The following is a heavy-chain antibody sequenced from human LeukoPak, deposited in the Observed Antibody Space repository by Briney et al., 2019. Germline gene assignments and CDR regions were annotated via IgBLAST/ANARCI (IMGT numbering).Heavy chain of an antibody. CDR1: GGSISSSSYY. CDR2: IYYSGST. V-gene: IGHV4-39*01. Sequence: SETLSLTCTVSGGSISSSSYYWGWIRQPPGKGQEWIGSIYYSGSTYYNPSLKSRVTISVDTSKNQFSLKLSSVTAADTAVYYCARHPNWNYYFDYWGQGTLVTVSS. D-gene: IGHD1-7*01. CDR3: ARHPNWNYYFDY. J-gene: IGHJ4*02.